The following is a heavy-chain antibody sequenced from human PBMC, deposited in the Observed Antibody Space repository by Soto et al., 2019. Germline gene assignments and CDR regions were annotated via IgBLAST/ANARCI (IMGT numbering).Heavy chain of an antibody. V-gene: IGHV1-18*01. CDR1: GYTFTSYG. Sequence: QVQLVQSGAEVKKPGASVKVSCKASGYTFTSYGISWVRQAPGQGLEWMGRISAYNGNTNYAQKLQGRVTRTTATSTRTAYMELSSLRSDDTAVYYCARVVGALGHWFDPWGQGTLVTVSS. CDR3: ARVVGALGHWFDP. D-gene: IGHD1-26*01. CDR2: ISAYNGNT. J-gene: IGHJ5*02.